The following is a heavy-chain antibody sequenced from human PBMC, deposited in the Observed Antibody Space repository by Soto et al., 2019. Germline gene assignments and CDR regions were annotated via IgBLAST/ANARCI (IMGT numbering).Heavy chain of an antibody. D-gene: IGHD2-8*02. V-gene: IGHV4-34*01. Sequence: SETLSLTCAVYGGSFSGYYWTWIRQPPGTGLEWIGEINHSGSTNYTPALKSRVTISVDTSKNQFSLKLTSVTAADTAVYYCARDKITGLFDYWGQGTLVTVS. CDR3: ARDKITGLFDY. CDR1: GGSFSGYY. J-gene: IGHJ4*02. CDR2: INHSGST.